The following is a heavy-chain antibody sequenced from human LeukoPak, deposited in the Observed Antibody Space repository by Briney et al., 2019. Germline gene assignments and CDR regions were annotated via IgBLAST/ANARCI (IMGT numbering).Heavy chain of an antibody. CDR3: ARVLNGYCSGGSCYGGWFDP. V-gene: IGHV3-21*01. CDR1: GFPFSKYG. Sequence: GGSLRLSCAASGFPFSKYGMYWVRQAPGKGLEWVSSISSSSSYIYYADSVKGRFTISRDNAKNSLYLQMNSLRAEDTAVYYCARVLNGYCSGGSCYGGWFDPWGQGTLVTVSS. D-gene: IGHD2-15*01. CDR2: ISSSSSYI. J-gene: IGHJ5*02.